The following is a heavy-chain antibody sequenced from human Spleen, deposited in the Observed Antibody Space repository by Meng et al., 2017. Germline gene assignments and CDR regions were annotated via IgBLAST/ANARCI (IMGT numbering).Heavy chain of an antibody. Sequence: QGRLQESGPGLVKPSGPLSLPCAASGGFISSSNWWSWVRQPPGKGLEWIGEIYHSGSTNYNPSLKSRVTISVDKSKNQFSLKLSSVTAADTAVYYCARGGRSGWTRRYFDLWGRGTLVTVSS. CDR3: ARGGRSGWTRRYFDL. J-gene: IGHJ2*01. V-gene: IGHV4-4*02. CDR2: IYHSGST. CDR1: GGFISSSNW. D-gene: IGHD6-19*01.